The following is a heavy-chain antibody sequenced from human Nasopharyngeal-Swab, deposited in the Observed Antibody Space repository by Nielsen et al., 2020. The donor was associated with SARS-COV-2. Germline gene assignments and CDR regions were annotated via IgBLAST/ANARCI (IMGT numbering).Heavy chain of an antibody. V-gene: IGHV3-30*03. CDR1: GFTFSSYG. Sequence: GGSLRLSCAASGFTFSSYGMHWVRQAPGKGLEWVAVISYDGSNKYYADSVKGRSTISRDNSKNTLYLQMNSLRAEDTAVYYCARGPWKQWLVLLVASPFDYWGQGTLVTVSS. CDR2: ISYDGSNK. J-gene: IGHJ4*02. CDR3: ARGPWKQWLVLLVASPFDY. D-gene: IGHD6-19*01.